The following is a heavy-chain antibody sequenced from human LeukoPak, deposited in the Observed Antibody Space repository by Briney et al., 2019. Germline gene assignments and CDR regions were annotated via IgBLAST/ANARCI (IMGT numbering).Heavy chain of an antibody. CDR1: GFTFDKYA. Sequence: PGRSLRLSCEVSGFTFDKYAMHWVRQAPGKGPEWVSGISWNSATMDYADSVKGRFNISRDNAKNSLYLQMNSLRPEDTALYYCVRDRLRYNASGTHQTRNWFDPWGQGTLVTVSS. D-gene: IGHD3-10*01. V-gene: IGHV3-9*01. J-gene: IGHJ5*02. CDR3: VRDRLRYNASGTHQTRNWFDP. CDR2: ISWNSATM.